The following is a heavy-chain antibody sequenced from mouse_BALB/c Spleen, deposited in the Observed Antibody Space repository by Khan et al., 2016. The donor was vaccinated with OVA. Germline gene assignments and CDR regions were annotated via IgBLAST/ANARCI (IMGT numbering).Heavy chain of an antibody. Sequence: QVQLKESGPGLVAPSQSLSITCTVSGFSLTGYGVNWVRQPPGKGLEWLGMIWGDGSTYYNSALNSRLSISKDNSKSQVFLKMNSLQTDDTAMYYCDRAYYGNYREAMDYWGQGTSVTVSS. J-gene: IGHJ4*01. CDR2: IWGDGST. CDR3: DRAYYGNYREAMDY. CDR1: GFSLTGYG. D-gene: IGHD2-10*01. V-gene: IGHV2-6-7*01.